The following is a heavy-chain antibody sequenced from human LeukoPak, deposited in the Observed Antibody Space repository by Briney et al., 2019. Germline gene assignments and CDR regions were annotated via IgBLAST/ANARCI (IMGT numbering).Heavy chain of an antibody. J-gene: IGHJ4*02. CDR3: ATDDHSGLGY. D-gene: IGHD3/OR15-3a*01. CDR2: IIQDGSVT. Sequence: VGSLRLSCVTSGITFSNYYMHWVRQVPGEGLVWVSHIIQDGSVTSYADSVKGRFTISRDNAKNTVYLQLNNLRAEDTAVYYRATDDHSGLGYWGQGTLVTVSS. V-gene: IGHV3-74*01. CDR1: GITFSNYY.